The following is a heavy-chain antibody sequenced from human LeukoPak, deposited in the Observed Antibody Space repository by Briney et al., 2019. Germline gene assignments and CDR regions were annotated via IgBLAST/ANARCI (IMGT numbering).Heavy chain of an antibody. CDR3: ARAPYYYDSSGYYSH. CDR1: GGSISSSSHY. J-gene: IGHJ4*02. Sequence: SETLSLTCTVSGGSISSSSHYWGWIRQPPGKGLEWIGNIYYSGSTHYNSSLKSRVTISVDTSKNQFSLELSSVTAADTAVYYCARAPYYYDSSGYYSHWGQGTLVTVSS. D-gene: IGHD3-22*01. CDR2: IYYSGST. V-gene: IGHV4-39*07.